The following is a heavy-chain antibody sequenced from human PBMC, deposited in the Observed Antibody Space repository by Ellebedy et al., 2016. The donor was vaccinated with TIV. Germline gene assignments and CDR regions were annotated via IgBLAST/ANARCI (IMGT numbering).Heavy chain of an antibody. V-gene: IGHV3-30*04. CDR2: ISYHGRNK. CDR1: GFAFSRCA. J-gene: IGHJ4*02. D-gene: IGHD2-15*01. Sequence: GESLKISXAASGFAFSRCAMHWVRQTPGKGLERVATISYHGRNKFYADAVKGRFSISRDNSMNTLYLQANSLRAEDTAVYYCARDSWGGSFLVAKYFDSWGQGTLVSVSS. CDR3: ARDSWGGSFLVAKYFDS.